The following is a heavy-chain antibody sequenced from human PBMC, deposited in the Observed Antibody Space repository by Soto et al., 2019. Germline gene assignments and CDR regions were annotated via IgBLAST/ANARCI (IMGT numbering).Heavy chain of an antibody. V-gene: IGHV1-18*01. CDR1: GYTFTRYG. D-gene: IGHD2-2*01. CDR2: ISGDSSDT. CDR3: STGGRYCTSTDCRTGFDF. J-gene: IGHJ4*02. Sequence: QVQLMQSGSEVTKPGASVKVSCKATGYTFTRYGITLVRQAPGQGLEWIGWISGDSSDTDHAQRFQGRFTMATDPSTTTAYMELRNVRSDDTAKYYCSTGGRYCTSTDCRTGFDFWGQGTLVTVSS.